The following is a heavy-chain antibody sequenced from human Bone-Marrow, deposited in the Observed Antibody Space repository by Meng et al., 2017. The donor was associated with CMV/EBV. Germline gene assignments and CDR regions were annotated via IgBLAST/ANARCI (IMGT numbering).Heavy chain of an antibody. J-gene: IGHJ6*01. CDR3: ARDRYGSSAHYYYYYGMDV. Sequence: GESLKISCAASGFTFSSYSMNWVRQAPGKGLEWVSSISSSSSYIYYADSVKGRFTISRDNAKNSLYLQMSSLRADDTAVYYCARDRYGSSAHYYYYYGMDVWGQGTTVTVSS. D-gene: IGHD6-6*01. CDR1: GFTFSSYS. V-gene: IGHV3-21*01. CDR2: ISSSSSYI.